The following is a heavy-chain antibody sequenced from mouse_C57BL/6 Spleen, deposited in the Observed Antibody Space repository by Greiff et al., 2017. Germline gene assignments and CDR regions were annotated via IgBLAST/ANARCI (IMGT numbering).Heavy chain of an antibody. Sequence: EVQLQESGAELVRPGASVKLSCTASGFNFKDYYMHWVKQRPEQGLEWIGRIDPEDGDTEYAPKFQGKATMTADTSSNTAYLQRSSLTSEDTAVYYCTTSDSYYPYYYAMDYWGQGTSVTVSS. J-gene: IGHJ4*01. CDR1: GFNFKDYY. CDR2: IDPEDGDT. V-gene: IGHV14-1*01. CDR3: TTSDSYYPYYYAMDY. D-gene: IGHD2-12*01.